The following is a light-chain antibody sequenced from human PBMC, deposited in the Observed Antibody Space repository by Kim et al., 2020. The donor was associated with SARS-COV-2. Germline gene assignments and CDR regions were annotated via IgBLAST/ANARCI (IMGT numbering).Light chain of an antibody. CDR2: RNN. V-gene: IGLV1-47*01. Sequence: ELTQPPSASGTPGQRVTISCSGSSSNIGSNYVYWYQQLPGTAPKLLIYRNNQRPSGVPDRFSGSKSGTSASLAISGLRSEDEADYYCATWDDSLSGPVFGGGTKLTVL. CDR1: SSNIGSNY. CDR3: ATWDDSLSGPV. J-gene: IGLJ3*02.